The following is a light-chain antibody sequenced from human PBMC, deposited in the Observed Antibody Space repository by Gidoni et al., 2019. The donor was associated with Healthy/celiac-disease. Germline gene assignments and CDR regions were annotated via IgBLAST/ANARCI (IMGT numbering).Light chain of an antibody. Sequence: SYVLTQPPSVSVAPGKTARITCGGNNIGSKSVHWDQQKPGQAPVLVIYYDSDRPSGIPERFSGSNSGNTATLTISRVEAGDEADYYCQVWDSSSDLWVFGGGTKLTVL. CDR3: QVWDSSSDLWV. CDR2: YDS. CDR1: NIGSKS. J-gene: IGLJ3*02. V-gene: IGLV3-21*04.